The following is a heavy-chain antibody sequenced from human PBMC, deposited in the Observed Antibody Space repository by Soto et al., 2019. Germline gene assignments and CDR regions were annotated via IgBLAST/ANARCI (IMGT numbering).Heavy chain of an antibody. CDR2: VYYTGSG. Sequence: SETLSLTCTVSGDSISSGGHYWSWIRQVPGRGPEWLGYVYYTGSGYYSPSLKSRLTMSVDTSNNQFSLTLSSVTPADTAVYFCARLYTYGNYYFDYWGQGTLVTVSS. CDR3: ARLYTYGNYYFDY. J-gene: IGHJ4*02. D-gene: IGHD2-2*02. CDR1: GDSISSGGHY. V-gene: IGHV4-31*03.